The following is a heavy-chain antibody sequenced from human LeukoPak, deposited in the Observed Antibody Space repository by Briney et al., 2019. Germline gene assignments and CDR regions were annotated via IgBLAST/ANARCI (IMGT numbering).Heavy chain of an antibody. D-gene: IGHD6-13*01. J-gene: IGHJ6*03. CDR3: ARGQVDGRAAAGDYYYYYYMDV. CDR2: IAPISGDT. CDR1: GYTFTGYY. Sequence: ASVKVSCKTSGYTFTGYYIQWVRQAPGQGLEWMGWIAPISGDTDYAQKFQGRVTMTRDTSISTAYMELNRLRSDDTAVYYCARGQVDGRAAAGDYYYYYYMDVWGKGTTVTVSS. V-gene: IGHV1-2*02.